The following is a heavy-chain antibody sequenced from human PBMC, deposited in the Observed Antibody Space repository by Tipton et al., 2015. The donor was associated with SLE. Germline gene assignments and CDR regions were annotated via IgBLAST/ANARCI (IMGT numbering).Heavy chain of an antibody. CDR1: GFTFSRHW. CDR2: IHEDGGEK. J-gene: IGHJ6*04. Sequence: SLRLSCAASGFTFSRHWMSWVRQPLGQGLEWVANIHEDGGEKYYVDSVKGRFTISRDNAENSLYLQMNNLRVEDAAVYYCARLRGAGPGGYMDVWGKGTTVTVSS. V-gene: IGHV3-7*01. CDR3: ARLRGAGPGGYMDV. D-gene: IGHD5-12*01.